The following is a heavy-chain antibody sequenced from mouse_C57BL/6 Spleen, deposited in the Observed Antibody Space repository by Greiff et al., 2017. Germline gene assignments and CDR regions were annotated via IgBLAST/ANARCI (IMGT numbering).Heavy chain of an antibody. CDR2: IDPSDSET. J-gene: IGHJ4*01. CDR3: ARRAIYDGYYGGAMDY. D-gene: IGHD2-3*01. V-gene: IGHV1-52*01. CDR1: GYTFTSYW. Sequence: QVQLKQPGAELVRPGSSVKLSCKASGYTFTSYWMHWVKQRPIQGLEWIGNIDPSDSETHYNQKFKDKATLTVDKSSSTAYMQLSSLTSEDSAVYYCARRAIYDGYYGGAMDYWGQGTSVTVSS.